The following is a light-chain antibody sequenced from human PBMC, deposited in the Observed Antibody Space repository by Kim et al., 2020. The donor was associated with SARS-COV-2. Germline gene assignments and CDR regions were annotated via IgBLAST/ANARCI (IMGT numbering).Light chain of an antibody. Sequence: SITISGTGTSRDVGSYNLVSWYQQHPGKAPKLMIYEVSKRPSGVSNRFSGSKSGNTASLTISGLQAEDESDYYCCSYAGSSTSVVFGGGTQLTVL. CDR2: EVS. V-gene: IGLV2-23*02. J-gene: IGLJ2*01. CDR3: CSYAGSSTSVV. CDR1: SRDVGSYNL.